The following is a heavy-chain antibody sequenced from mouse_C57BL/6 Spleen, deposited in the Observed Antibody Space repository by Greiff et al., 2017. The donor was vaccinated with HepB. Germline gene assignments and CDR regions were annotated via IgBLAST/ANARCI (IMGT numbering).Heavy chain of an antibody. D-gene: IGHD1-1*01. J-gene: IGHJ2*01. Sequence: DVKLVESGPGLAKPSQTLSLTCSVTGYSITSDYWNWIRKFPGNKLEYMGYISYSGSTYYNPSLKSRISITRDTSKNQYYLQLNSVTTEDTATYYCVRYVDYYGSTYFDYWGQGTTLTVSS. CDR3: VRYVDYYGSTYFDY. CDR1: GYSITSDY. V-gene: IGHV3-8*01. CDR2: ISYSGST.